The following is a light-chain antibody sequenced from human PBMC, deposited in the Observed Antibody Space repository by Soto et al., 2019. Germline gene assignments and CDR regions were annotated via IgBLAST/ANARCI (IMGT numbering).Light chain of an antibody. CDR2: DAS. V-gene: IGKV1-33*01. CDR3: QQYYSYPRT. Sequence: DIQMTQSPSSLSASVGDRVTITCHARQDISNYLNWYQQKPGKAPKLLIYDASNLETGVPSRFSGSGSGTDFTLTISCLQSEDFATYYCQQYYSYPRTFGQGTKVDI. CDR1: QDISNY. J-gene: IGKJ1*01.